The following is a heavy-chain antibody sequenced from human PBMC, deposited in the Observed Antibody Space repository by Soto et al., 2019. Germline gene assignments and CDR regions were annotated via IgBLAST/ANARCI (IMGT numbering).Heavy chain of an antibody. CDR2: IWYDGSNK. CDR3: ARALITMVRGVIVPDAFDI. Sequence: QVQLVESGGGVVQPGRSLRLSCAASGFTFSSYGMHWVRQAPGKGLEWVAVIWYDGSNKYYADSVKGRFTISRDNSKNTLYLQMNSVRAEDTAVYYCARALITMVRGVIVPDAFDIWGQGTMVTVSS. V-gene: IGHV3-33*01. J-gene: IGHJ3*02. CDR1: GFTFSSYG. D-gene: IGHD3-10*01.